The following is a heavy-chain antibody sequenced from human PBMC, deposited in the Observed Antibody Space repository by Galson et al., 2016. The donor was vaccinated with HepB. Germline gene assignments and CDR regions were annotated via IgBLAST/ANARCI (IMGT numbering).Heavy chain of an antibody. CDR3: ARGGGSGYYTRYFDY. V-gene: IGHV4-31*03. D-gene: IGHD3-3*01. Sequence: TLSLTCTVSGGSISSGGYYWSWIRQHPGKGLEWIGYIYYSGSTYYNPSLKSRVTISVDTSKNQFSLKLSSVTAADTAVYYCARGGGSGYYTRYFDYWGQGTLVTVSS. CDR1: GGSISSGGYY. J-gene: IGHJ4*02. CDR2: IYYSGST.